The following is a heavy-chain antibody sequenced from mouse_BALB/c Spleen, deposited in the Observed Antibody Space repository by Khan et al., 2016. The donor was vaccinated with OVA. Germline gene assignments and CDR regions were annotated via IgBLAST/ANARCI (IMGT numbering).Heavy chain of an antibody. D-gene: IGHD1-1*01. CDR1: GFTFSTYG. J-gene: IGHJ3*01. CDR3: TRLAYYYDSEGFAY. CDR2: VSTGGSYT. Sequence: EVELVESGGDLVKPGGSLKLSCAASGFTFSTYGMSWVRQAPDKRLAWVATVSTGGSYTYYPDSVKGRFTISRDNAKNTLYLQMSGLRSEDTAMFYCTRLAYYYDSEGFAYWGQGTLVTVSA. V-gene: IGHV5-6*01.